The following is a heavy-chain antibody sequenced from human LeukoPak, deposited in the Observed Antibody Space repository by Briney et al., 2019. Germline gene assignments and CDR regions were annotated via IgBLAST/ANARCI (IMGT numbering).Heavy chain of an antibody. D-gene: IGHD6-19*01. CDR1: GFTFSSYA. CDR3: AKGDPYSSGWYWYFQH. J-gene: IGHJ1*01. V-gene: IGHV3-23*01. Sequence: PGGSLRLSCVASGFTFSSYAMNWVRQAPGKGLEWVSAISGSGGSTYYADSVEGRFTISRDNSKNTLYLQMNSLRAEDTAVYYCAKGDPYSSGWYWYFQHWGQGTLVTVSS. CDR2: ISGSGGST.